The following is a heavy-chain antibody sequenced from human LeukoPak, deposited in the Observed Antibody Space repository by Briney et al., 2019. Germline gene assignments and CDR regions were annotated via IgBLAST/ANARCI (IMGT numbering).Heavy chain of an antibody. CDR3: AKGKVELSFGP. CDR2: INPNSGGT. CDR1: GYTFTSYD. Sequence: GASVKVSCKASGYTFTSYDINWVRQAPGQGLEWMGWINPNSGGTNYAQKFQGRVTMTRDTSISTAYMELSRLRSDDTAVYYCAKGKVELSFGPWGQGTLVTVSS. V-gene: IGHV1-2*02. D-gene: IGHD1-26*01. J-gene: IGHJ5*02.